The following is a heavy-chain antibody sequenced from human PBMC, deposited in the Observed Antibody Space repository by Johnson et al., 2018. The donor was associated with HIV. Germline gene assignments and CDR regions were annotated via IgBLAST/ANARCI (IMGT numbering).Heavy chain of an antibody. Sequence: QEQLVESGGGVVQPGRSLRLSCAASGFTFSSYGMHWVRQAPGKGLEWVAVISYDGSNKYYADPVKGRFTISRDNSKNTLYLQMNSLRAEDTAVYYCAKDREWLVPTPLDAFDIWGQGTMVTVSS. V-gene: IGHV3-30*18. CDR1: GFTFSSYG. CDR3: AKDREWLVPTPLDAFDI. CDR2: ISYDGSNK. J-gene: IGHJ3*02. D-gene: IGHD6-19*01.